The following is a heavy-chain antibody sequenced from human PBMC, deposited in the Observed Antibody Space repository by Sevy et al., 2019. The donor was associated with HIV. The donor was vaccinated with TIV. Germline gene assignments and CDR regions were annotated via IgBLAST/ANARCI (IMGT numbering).Heavy chain of an antibody. CDR2: ISSSGSTI. CDR1: GFTFSSYS. D-gene: IGHD3-22*01. CDR3: ARGYYDSSGYLDAFDI. V-gene: IGHV3-48*04. J-gene: IGHJ3*02. Sequence: GGSLRLSCAASGFTFSSYSMNWVRQAPGKGLEWVSYISSSGSTIYYADSVKGRFTISRDNAKKSLSLQMNSLRAEDTAVYYCARGYYDSSGYLDAFDIWGQGTMVTVSS.